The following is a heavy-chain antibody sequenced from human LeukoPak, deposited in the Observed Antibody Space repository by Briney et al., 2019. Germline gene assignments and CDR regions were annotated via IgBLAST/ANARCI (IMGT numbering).Heavy chain of an antibody. CDR2: ISYSGNT. D-gene: IGHD4-17*01. CDR3: ARASSTVPTLISFDF. V-gene: IGHV4-59*01. Sequence: PSETLSLTCTVSGGSIRTYYWNWIRQPPRKALEWIGYISYSGNTNYNPSLKSRVTISGDTSKTHFSLKLSSVTAADTAVYYCARASSTVPTLISFDFWGQGTLVTVSS. J-gene: IGHJ4*02. CDR1: GGSIRTYY.